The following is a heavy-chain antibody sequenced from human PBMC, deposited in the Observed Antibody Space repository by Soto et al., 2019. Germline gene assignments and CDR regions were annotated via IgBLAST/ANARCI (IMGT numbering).Heavy chain of an antibody. CDR1: GGTFSSYA. D-gene: IGHD3-22*01. J-gene: IGHJ4*02. CDR2: IIPIFGTP. Sequence: ASVKVSCKASGGTFSSYAISWVRQAPGQGLEWMGGIIPIFGTPKYTQKFQGRVTISADESTSTAYMELSSLRSEDTAMYYCASGGSSDYPFNFDSWGQGTLVTVYS. V-gene: IGHV1-69*13. CDR3: ASGGSSDYPFNFDS.